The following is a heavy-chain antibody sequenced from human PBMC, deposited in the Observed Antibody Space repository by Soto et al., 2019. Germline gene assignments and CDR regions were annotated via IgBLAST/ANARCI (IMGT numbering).Heavy chain of an antibody. J-gene: IGHJ4*02. V-gene: IGHV3-11*06. CDR1: GFSFSDYY. CDR2: ISGASDSI. CDR3: ARVVVLAAAGTTDY. D-gene: IGHD6-13*01. Sequence: GGSLRLSCAASGFSFSDYYMSWIRQVPGKGLEWVAYISGASDSIPYADSVKGRFTISRDNAKNSLYLQMDSLRAEDTAVYYSARVVVLAAAGTTDYWGQGTLVPVSS.